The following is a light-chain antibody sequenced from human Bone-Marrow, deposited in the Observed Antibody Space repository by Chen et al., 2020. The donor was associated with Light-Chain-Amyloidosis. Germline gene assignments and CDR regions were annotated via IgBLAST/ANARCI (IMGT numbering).Light chain of an antibody. CDR2: EVT. CDR1: SSDVGGDNH. V-gene: IGLV2-14*01. Sequence: QSALTQPASVSGSPGQSITISCTGTSSDVGGDNHVSWYQQHPDKAPQRRIYEVTNRPSWVPNPFSGSTSDNPASLTISGLQTEDEADYFCSSYTITNTLVFGSGTRVTVL. CDR3: SSYTITNTLV. J-gene: IGLJ1*01.